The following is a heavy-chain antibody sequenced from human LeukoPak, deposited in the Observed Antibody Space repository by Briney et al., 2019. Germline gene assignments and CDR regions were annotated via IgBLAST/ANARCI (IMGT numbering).Heavy chain of an antibody. Sequence: SETLSLTCTVSGGSICSYYWTWIRQPPGKGLEWIGYIYYSGRTNYNPSLKRRVTISVDTSKNQFSLRLTSVTAADTAVYYCARDEGGRLQWHYWGQGTLVTVSS. V-gene: IGHV4-59*01. CDR3: ARDEGGRLQWHY. CDR1: GGSICSYY. J-gene: IGHJ4*02. D-gene: IGHD4-11*01. CDR2: IYYSGRT.